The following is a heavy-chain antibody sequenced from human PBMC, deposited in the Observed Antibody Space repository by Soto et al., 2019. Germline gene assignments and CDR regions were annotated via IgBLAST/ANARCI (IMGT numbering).Heavy chain of an antibody. CDR1: GFTFDDYG. D-gene: IGHD2-15*01. CDR2: ITWNSGYM. J-gene: IGHJ4*02. Sequence: EAQLVESGGGLVQPGRSLRLSCAASGFTFDDYGMHWVRQAPGKGLEWVSSITWNSGYMAYADSVKGRFTISRDNAKNSLYLQMNSLRAEDTALYYCAKEGSNPYFDYWGQGTLVTVSS. CDR3: AKEGSNPYFDY. V-gene: IGHV3-9*01.